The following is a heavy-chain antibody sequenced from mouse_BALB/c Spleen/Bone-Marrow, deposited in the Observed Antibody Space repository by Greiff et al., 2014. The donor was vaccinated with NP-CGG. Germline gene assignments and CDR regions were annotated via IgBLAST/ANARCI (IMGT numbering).Heavy chain of an antibody. Sequence: LVESGAELVKPGASVKLSCAASGFNIKDTYMHWVKQRPEQGLEWIGRIDPANGNTKYDPKFQGKATITADTSSNTAYLQLSSLISEDTAVYYCARWEYYAMDYWGQGTSVTVSS. CDR3: ARWEYYAMDY. J-gene: IGHJ4*01. CDR2: IDPANGNT. CDR1: GFNIKDTY. V-gene: IGHV14-3*02. D-gene: IGHD4-1*01.